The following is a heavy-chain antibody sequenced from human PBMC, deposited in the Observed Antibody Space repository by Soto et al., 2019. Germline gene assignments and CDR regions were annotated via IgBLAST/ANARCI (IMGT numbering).Heavy chain of an antibody. Sequence: QVQLQESGPGLVKPSETLSLTCTVSGGSVSSGSYYWSWIRQPPGKGLEWIGHIYYSGNTNYNPSLKSRVTISVDTSKNQVSLKLSSVTAADTAVYYCASHYDLMRPYCFDYWGQGTLVTVS. CDR1: GGSVSSGSYY. V-gene: IGHV4-61*01. CDR2: IYYSGNT. D-gene: IGHD3-3*01. J-gene: IGHJ4*02. CDR3: ASHYDLMRPYCFDY.